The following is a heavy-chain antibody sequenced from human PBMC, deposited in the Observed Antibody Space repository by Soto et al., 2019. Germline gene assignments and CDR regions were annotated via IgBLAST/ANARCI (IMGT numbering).Heavy chain of an antibody. D-gene: IGHD3-22*01. CDR2: IDPSDSQT. CDR3: ARQIYDSDTGPNFQYYFDS. Sequence: GESLKISCKGSGYSFAGYWVTWVRQKPGKGLEWMGRIDPSDSQTYYSPSFRGHVTISVTKSITTVFLQWSGLRASDTAMYYCARQIYDSDTGPNFQYYFDSWGQGTPVTVSS. CDR1: GYSFAGYW. J-gene: IGHJ4*02. V-gene: IGHV5-10-1*01.